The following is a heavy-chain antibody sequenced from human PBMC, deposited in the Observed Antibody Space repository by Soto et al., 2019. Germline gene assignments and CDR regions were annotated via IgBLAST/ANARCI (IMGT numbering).Heavy chain of an antibody. CDR2: ITPFSGDV. Sequence: QMQLVQSWAEVKKTGSSVTVSCKALGNTFTYRYLHWVRQAPGQALEWMGWITPFSGDVHYAQKFQERVTITRDRSINTAYMQMSSLRSEDTAMYFCASGGAGSGPFTWELPDHWGQGTLVTVSS. CDR3: ASGGAGSGPFTWELPDH. J-gene: IGHJ4*02. D-gene: IGHD1-26*01. V-gene: IGHV1-45*02. CDR1: GNTFTYRY.